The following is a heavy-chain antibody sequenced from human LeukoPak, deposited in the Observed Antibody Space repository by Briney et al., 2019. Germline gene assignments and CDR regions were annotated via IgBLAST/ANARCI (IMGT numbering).Heavy chain of an antibody. Sequence: GESLKIYCKGSGYSFPNYWIGWVRQMPGKGLEWMGIIYPRDSDTKYSPSFQGQVTISVDKSISTAYLHWNSLKASDTAIYYCVLVLMLPHDFDIWGQGTMVTVSS. CDR3: VLVLMLPHDFDI. J-gene: IGHJ3*02. CDR1: GYSFPNYW. V-gene: IGHV5-51*01. D-gene: IGHD3-16*01. CDR2: IYPRDSDT.